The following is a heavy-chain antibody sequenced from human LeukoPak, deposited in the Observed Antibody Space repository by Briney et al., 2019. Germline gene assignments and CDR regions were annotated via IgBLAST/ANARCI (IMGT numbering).Heavy chain of an antibody. J-gene: IGHJ4*02. Sequence: PSETPSLTCTVSGGSISSSHWSWIRQPPGKGLEWIGYIYNSGSTNYNPSLKSRVTISVDTSKNQFSLKLSSVTAADTAVYYCARGVVLTGYPLDFWGRGTLVTVSS. D-gene: IGHD3-9*01. V-gene: IGHV4-59*01. CDR2: IYNSGST. CDR3: ARGVVLTGYPLDF. CDR1: GGSISSSH.